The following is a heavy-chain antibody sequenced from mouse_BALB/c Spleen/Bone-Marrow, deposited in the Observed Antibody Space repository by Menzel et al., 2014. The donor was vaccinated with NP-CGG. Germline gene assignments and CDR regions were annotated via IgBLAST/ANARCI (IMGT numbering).Heavy chain of an antibody. V-gene: IGHV3-2*02. J-gene: IGHJ3*01. CDR2: ISYSGST. CDR3: ARGNYVGWFAY. CDR1: GYSITSDYT. Sequence: EVQLVESGPGLVKPSQSLSLTCTVTGYSITSDYTWSWIRQFPGNKLEWMGYISYSGSTSYNPSLKSRISIARDTSKNQFFLQLNSVTTEDTATYYCARGNYVGWFAYWGQGTLVTVSA. D-gene: IGHD1-1*02.